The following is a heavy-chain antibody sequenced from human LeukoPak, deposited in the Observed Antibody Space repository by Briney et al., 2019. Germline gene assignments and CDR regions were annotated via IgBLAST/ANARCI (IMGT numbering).Heavy chain of an antibody. D-gene: IGHD4-17*01. V-gene: IGHV3-30*18. CDR1: GFTFSSYG. Sequence: GGSLRLSCVASGFTFSSYGMHWVRQAPGKGLEWVAVISYDGSNKYYADSVKGRFTISRDNSKNTLYLQMNSLRAEDTAVYYCAKGSRSVWDAARDGAFDYWGQGTLVTVSS. CDR2: ISYDGSNK. CDR3: AKGSRSVWDAARDGAFDY. J-gene: IGHJ4*02.